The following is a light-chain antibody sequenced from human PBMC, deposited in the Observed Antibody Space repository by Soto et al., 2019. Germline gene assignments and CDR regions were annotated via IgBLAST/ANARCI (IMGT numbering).Light chain of an antibody. Sequence: IVMTQSPATLSVSPGERATLSCRASQSFSSDLAWYHQKPGQAPRLLIYSASTRATGIPARFSGSGSGTEFTLNINRLQSEDFAVYYCQQYKNWPRTFGQGTKVEIK. V-gene: IGKV3-15*01. CDR2: SAS. J-gene: IGKJ1*01. CDR1: QSFSSD. CDR3: QQYKNWPRT.